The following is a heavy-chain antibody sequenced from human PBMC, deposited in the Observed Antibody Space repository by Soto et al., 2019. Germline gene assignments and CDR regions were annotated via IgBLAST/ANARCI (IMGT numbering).Heavy chain of an antibody. J-gene: IGHJ4*02. V-gene: IGHV3-23*01. Sequence: EVQLLDSGGDLVQPGESLRLSCVASGITFRSRAMSWVRQVPGEGLEWVSSITDTGGDTEYADSVKGRFTISRDNPKNTLYLLMSGLRAEDSARYFCARGSEEAYPGSRSFDLWGRGTMVTVSS. CDR2: ITDTGGDT. CDR3: ARGSEEAYPGSRSFDL. D-gene: IGHD3-10*01. CDR1: GITFRSRA.